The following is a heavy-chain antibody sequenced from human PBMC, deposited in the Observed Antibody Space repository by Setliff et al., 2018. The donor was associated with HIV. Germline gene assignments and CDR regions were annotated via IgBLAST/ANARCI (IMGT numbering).Heavy chain of an antibody. CDR3: ARDKSDIVGEVWLDP. V-gene: IGHV1-8*01. CDR2: MSPKSGYT. Sequence: ASVTVSCKASGYTFTNYDINWVRQAPGHGLEWVGWMSPKSGYTDYAQKFQGRVTMTRNTSINTVYMELSSLKSEDTAVYYCARDKSDIVGEVWLDPWGQGTLVTVSS. J-gene: IGHJ5*02. CDR1: GYTFTNYD. D-gene: IGHD2-21*01.